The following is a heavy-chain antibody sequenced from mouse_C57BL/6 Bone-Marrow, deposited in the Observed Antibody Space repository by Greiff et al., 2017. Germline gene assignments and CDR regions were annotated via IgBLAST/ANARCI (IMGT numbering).Heavy chain of an antibody. CDR2: INPSNGGT. CDR3: ASFITTVVATDYYAMDY. Sequence: QVQLQQPGTELVKPGASVKLSCKASGYTFTSYWMHWVKQRPGQGLAWIGNINPSNGGTNYNEKFKSKATLTVDKSSSTAYMQLSSLTSEDSAVYYCASFITTVVATDYYAMDYWGQGTSGTVSS. J-gene: IGHJ4*01. D-gene: IGHD1-1*01. CDR1: GYTFTSYW. V-gene: IGHV1-53*01.